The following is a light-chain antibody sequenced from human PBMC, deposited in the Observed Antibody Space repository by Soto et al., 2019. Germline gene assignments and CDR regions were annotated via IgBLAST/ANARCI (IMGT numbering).Light chain of an antibody. CDR1: SSDVGGYNY. Sequence: QSALTQPACVSGSPGQSITISCTGTSSDVGGYNYVSWYQQHPGKAPKLLIYDVSNRPSVVSNRFSGSKSGNTASLTISGLEAEDEADYYCNSYTSTCNLVFGGGTKLTVL. CDR2: DVS. CDR3: NSYTSTCNLV. J-gene: IGLJ3*02. V-gene: IGLV2-14*01.